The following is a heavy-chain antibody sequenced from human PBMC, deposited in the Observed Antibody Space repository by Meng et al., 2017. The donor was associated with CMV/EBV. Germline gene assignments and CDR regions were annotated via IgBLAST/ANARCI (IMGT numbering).Heavy chain of an antibody. J-gene: IGHJ4*02. CDR2: INHSGST. Sequence: QLWGAELSKPSGPLSVTCAAYGGSFSGFDWSWIRQPPGKGLEWIGEINHSGSTNYNPSLKSRVTISVDTSKNQFSLKLSSVTAADTAVYYCARRDYSNHYYFDYWGQGTLVTVSS. D-gene: IGHD4-11*01. CDR3: ARRDYSNHYYFDY. CDR1: GGSFSGFD. V-gene: IGHV4-34*01.